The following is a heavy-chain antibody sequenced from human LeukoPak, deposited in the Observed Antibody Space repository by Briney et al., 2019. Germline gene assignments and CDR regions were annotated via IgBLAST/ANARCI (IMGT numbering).Heavy chain of an antibody. Sequence: ASVKLSSEASGYTFTSYYMDWVRHTPREGLEWRGIINTIVGSTSYTQKFQARGTMTRDTSTSTVYMELSRLRSEDTAVYYCARGLLVYYYDSSGYYYYFDYWGQGTLVTVSS. CDR1: GYTFTSYY. D-gene: IGHD3-22*01. CDR3: ARGLLVYYYDSSGYYYYFDY. V-gene: IGHV1-46*01. CDR2: INTIVGST. J-gene: IGHJ4*02.